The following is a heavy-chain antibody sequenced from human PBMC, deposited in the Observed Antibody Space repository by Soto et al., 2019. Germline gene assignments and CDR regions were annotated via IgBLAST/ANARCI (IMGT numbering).Heavy chain of an antibody. CDR1: GFIVSSNY. CDR2: IYTGGLT. V-gene: IGHV3-66*01. D-gene: IGHD2-15*01. J-gene: IGHJ4*02. Sequence: GGSLRLSCAASGFIVSSNYMNWVRQAPGKGLEWVSVIYTGGLTSYADSVKGRFTISRDSSKNTLCLQMNSLRTEDTAVYYCARTIGGASSLYFDYWGQGTLVTVSS. CDR3: ARTIGGASSLYFDY.